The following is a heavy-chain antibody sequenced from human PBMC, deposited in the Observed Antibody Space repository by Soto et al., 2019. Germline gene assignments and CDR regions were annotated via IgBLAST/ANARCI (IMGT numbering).Heavy chain of an antibody. CDR2: ISAYNGNT. V-gene: IGHV1-18*01. Sequence: ASVKVSCKASGYTFTSYGISWVRQAPGQGLEWMGWISAYNGNTNYAQKLQGRVTMTTDTSTSTAYMELRSLRSDDTAVYYCARDQESSSCHRDPLAIWGQGTMVTVAS. CDR3: ARDQESSSCHRDPLAI. J-gene: IGHJ3*02. D-gene: IGHD6-13*01. CDR1: GYTFTSYG.